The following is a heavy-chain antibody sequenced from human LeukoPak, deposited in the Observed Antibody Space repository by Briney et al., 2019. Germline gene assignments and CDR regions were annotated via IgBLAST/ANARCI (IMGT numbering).Heavy chain of an antibody. J-gene: IGHJ4*02. V-gene: IGHV4-59*01. D-gene: IGHD6-13*01. CDR2: IYYSGST. CDR1: GGSIGSYY. CDR3: AREGVAAVGKLDY. Sequence: SQTLSLTCTVSGGSIGSYYWSWIRQPPGKGLEWIGYIYYSGSTNYNPSLKSRVTISLDTSKNQFSMNLISVTAADTAVYYCAREGVAAVGKLDYWGQGTLVTVSS.